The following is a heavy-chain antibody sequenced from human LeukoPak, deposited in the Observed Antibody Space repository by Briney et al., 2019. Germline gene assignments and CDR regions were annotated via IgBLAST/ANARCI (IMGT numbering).Heavy chain of an antibody. CDR1: GYTFTSYG. J-gene: IGHJ6*03. CDR3: ARVLRGTTVTKRGVYYYMDV. Sequence: ASVKVSCKASGYTFTSYGISWVRQAPGQGLEWMGWISAYNGNTNYAQKLQGRVTMTTDTSTSTAYMELRSLRSDDTAVYYCARVLRGTTVTKRGVYYYMDVWGKGTTVTVSS. V-gene: IGHV1-18*01. D-gene: IGHD4-17*01. CDR2: ISAYNGNT.